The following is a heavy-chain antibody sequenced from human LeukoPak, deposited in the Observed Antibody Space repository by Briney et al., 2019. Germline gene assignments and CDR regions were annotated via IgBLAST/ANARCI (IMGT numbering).Heavy chain of an antibody. CDR3: ARDEVAGTYYFDY. Sequence: VVSVRVSCKASGYTFTNHYMHWVRQAPGQGLEWMGIINPGGGSTSYPQKFQGRVTMTRDTSTSTVYMELSSLRSEDTAFYFCARDEVAGTYYFDYRGQGTLVTVSS. D-gene: IGHD6-19*01. CDR1: GYTFTNHY. J-gene: IGHJ4*02. CDR2: INPGGGST. V-gene: IGHV1-46*01.